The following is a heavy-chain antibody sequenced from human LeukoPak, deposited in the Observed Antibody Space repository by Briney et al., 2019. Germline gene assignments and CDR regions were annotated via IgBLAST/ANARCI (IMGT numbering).Heavy chain of an antibody. J-gene: IGHJ5*01. D-gene: IGHD1-14*01. CDR2: IYYSGSV. CDR3: ARKTRTWSNWFDY. V-gene: IGHV4-30-4*01. CDR1: GGSISSGNYY. Sequence: SETLSLTCTVSGGSISSGNYYWSWIRQSPGKGLEWIGYIYYSGSVFYNPSLESRIIISLDTSKNQFSLKVTSLTAADSAVYYCARKTRTWSNWFDYWGQGTLVTVSS.